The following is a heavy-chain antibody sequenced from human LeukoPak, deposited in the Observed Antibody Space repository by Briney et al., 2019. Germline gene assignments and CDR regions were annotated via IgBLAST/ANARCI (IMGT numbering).Heavy chain of an antibody. V-gene: IGHV3-30*03. CDR3: ASDSSGSLDY. D-gene: IGHD3-22*01. Sequence: PGRSLRLSCAASGFTFSNYGMHWVRQAPGKGLEWVVVISYDGRNKYYADSVKGRFTISRDTSKNTLNLQMYSLRADDTAVYYCASDSSGSLDYWGQGTLVTISS. J-gene: IGHJ4*02. CDR2: ISYDGRNK. CDR1: GFTFSNYG.